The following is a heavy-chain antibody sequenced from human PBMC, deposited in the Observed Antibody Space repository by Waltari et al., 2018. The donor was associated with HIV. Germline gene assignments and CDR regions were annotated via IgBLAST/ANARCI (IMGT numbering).Heavy chain of an antibody. CDR2: INTGGSTT. V-gene: IGHV3-11*01. Sequence: QVHLVESGGGLVRPGGSLRRCCAASGFIFSDHYMRWIRQAPGKGLEWISSINTGGSTTYYEDSVKGRFTISRDNAKNSLLLQMDNLRGDDAAVYYCARSRHGGYNYPTYFDYWGQGSLVTVSS. D-gene: IGHD5-12*01. CDR3: ARSRHGGYNYPTYFDY. CDR1: GFIFSDHY. J-gene: IGHJ4*02.